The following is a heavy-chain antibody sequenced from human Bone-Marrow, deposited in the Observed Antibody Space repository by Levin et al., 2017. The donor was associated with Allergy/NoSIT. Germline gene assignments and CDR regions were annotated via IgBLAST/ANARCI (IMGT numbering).Heavy chain of an antibody. Sequence: GESLKISCKGSGYSFTSYWISWVRQMPGKGLEWMGRIDPSDSYTNYSPSFQGHVTISADKSISTAYLQWSSLKASDTAMYYCAGHGSYYGSGSYPFDYWGQGTLVTVSS. CDR3: AGHGSYYGSGSYPFDY. V-gene: IGHV5-10-1*01. CDR2: IDPSDSYT. J-gene: IGHJ4*02. D-gene: IGHD3-10*01. CDR1: GYSFTSYW.